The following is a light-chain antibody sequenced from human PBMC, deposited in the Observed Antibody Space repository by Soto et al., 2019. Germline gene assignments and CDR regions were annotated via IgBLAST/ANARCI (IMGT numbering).Light chain of an antibody. V-gene: IGLV2-14*01. CDR1: SRDVGGYNY. J-gene: IGLJ1*01. CDR2: EVS. Sequence: QSALTQPASVSGSPGQAITISCTGTSRDVGGYNYVSWYQQHPGKAPKLMIYEVSNRPSGVSNRFSGSKSGNTASLTISGLQAEDEADYYCSSYTSSSTLVFGTGTKLTV. CDR3: SSYTSSSTLV.